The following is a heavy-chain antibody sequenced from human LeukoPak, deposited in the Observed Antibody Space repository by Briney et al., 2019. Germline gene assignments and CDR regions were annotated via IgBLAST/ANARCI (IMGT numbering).Heavy chain of an antibody. CDR2: INQDGSEK. J-gene: IGHJ4*02. CDR1: GFTFSSYW. V-gene: IGHV3-7*04. Sequence: GGSLRLSCAASGFTFSSYWISWVRQAPGKGLEWEANINQDGSEKYYVDSVRGRFTISRDNAKDSAFLQMNSLRAEDTAVYYCARGRPTPFWGQGTLVTVSS. CDR3: ARGRPTPF.